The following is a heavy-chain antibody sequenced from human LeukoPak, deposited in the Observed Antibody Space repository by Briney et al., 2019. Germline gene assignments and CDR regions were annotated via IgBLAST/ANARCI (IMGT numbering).Heavy chain of an antibody. D-gene: IGHD6-19*01. CDR3: ARNWAVAYFDY. CDR1: GGSISSSSYY. J-gene: IGHJ4*02. V-gene: IGHV4-39*01. Sequence: PSETLSLTCTVSGGSISSSSYYWGWIRQPPGKGLEWIGSIYYSGSTYYNPSLKSRVTISVDTSKNQFSLKLSSVTAADTAVYYCARNWAVAYFDYWGQGTLVTVSS. CDR2: IYYSGST.